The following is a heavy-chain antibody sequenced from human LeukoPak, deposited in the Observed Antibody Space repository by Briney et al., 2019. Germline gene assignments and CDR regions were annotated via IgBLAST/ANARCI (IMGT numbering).Heavy chain of an antibody. J-gene: IGHJ6*02. D-gene: IGHD3-10*01. Sequence: PGRSLRLSCAASGFTFSSYAMHWVRQAPGKGLEWVAVISYDGSNKYYADSVKGRFTISRDNSKNTLYLQMNSLRAEDTAVYHCARGAMVRGVALLGMDVWGQGTTVTVSS. CDR3: ARGAMVRGVALLGMDV. V-gene: IGHV3-30-3*01. CDR2: ISYDGSNK. CDR1: GFTFSSYA.